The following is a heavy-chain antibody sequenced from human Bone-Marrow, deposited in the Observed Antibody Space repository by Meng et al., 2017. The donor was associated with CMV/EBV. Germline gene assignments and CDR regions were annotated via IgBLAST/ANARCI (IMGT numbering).Heavy chain of an antibody. CDR3: ARGWRDGYNYALFGY. CDR1: GYTFIGYD. Sequence: ASVKVSCKASGYTFIGYDLHWVRQAPGQGLEWMGWINPNSGGTNYAQKFQGRVTMTRDTSISTAYMELSRLRSDDTAVYYCARGWRDGYNYALFGYWGQGTLVTVSS. V-gene: IGHV1-2*02. CDR2: INPNSGGT. D-gene: IGHD5-24*01. J-gene: IGHJ4*02.